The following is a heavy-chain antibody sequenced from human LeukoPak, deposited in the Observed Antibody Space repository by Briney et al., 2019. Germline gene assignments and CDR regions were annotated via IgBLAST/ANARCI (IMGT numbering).Heavy chain of an antibody. V-gene: IGHV1-2*02. Sequence: ASVKVSCKASGYTFTGYYMHWVRQAPGQGLEWMGWINPNSGGTNYAQKFQGRVTMTRDTSISTAYMELSRLRSDDTAVYYCARELMGWWSEEYFQHWGQGTLVTVSS. CDR1: GYTFTGYY. CDR2: INPNSGGT. J-gene: IGHJ1*01. CDR3: ARELMGWWSEEYFQH. D-gene: IGHD2-15*01.